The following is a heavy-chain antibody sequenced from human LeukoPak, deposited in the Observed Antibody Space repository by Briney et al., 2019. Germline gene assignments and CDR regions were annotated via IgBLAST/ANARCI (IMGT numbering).Heavy chain of an antibody. CDR1: GFTFDDYA. V-gene: IGHV3-9*01. CDR3: AKDTARWFSYMDV. D-gene: IGHD4-23*01. J-gene: IGHJ6*03. CDR2: ISWNSGSI. Sequence: GGSLRLSCAASGFTFDDYAMHWVRQAPGKGLEWVSGISWNSGSIGYADSVKGRFTISRDNAKNSLYLQMNSLRAEDTALYYCAKDTARWFSYMDVWGKGTTVTVSS.